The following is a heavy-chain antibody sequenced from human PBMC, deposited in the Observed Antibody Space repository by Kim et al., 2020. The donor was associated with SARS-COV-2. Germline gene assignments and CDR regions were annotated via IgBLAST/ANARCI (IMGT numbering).Heavy chain of an antibody. CDR2: ISSSSSYI. D-gene: IGHD3-10*01. CDR3: ARGDVRFGGLDY. J-gene: IGHJ4*02. Sequence: GGSLRLSCAASGFTFSSYSMNWVRQAPGKGLEWVSSISSSSSYIYYADSVKGRFTISRDNAKNSLYLQMNSLRAEDTAVYYCARGDVRFGGLDYWGQGTLVTVSS. CDR1: GFTFSSYS. V-gene: IGHV3-21*01.